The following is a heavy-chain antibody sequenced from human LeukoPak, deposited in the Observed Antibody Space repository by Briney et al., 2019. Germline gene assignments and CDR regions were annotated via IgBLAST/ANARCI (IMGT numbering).Heavy chain of an antibody. D-gene: IGHD3-10*01. CDR2: INPNSGGT. J-gene: IGHJ4*02. CDR1: GYTFTGYY. CDR3: AREHIWFGELLKSAYFDY. Sequence: GASVKVSCKACGYTFTGYYMHWVRQAPGQGLEWMGGINPNSGGTNYAQKFQGRVTMTRDTSISTAYMELSRLRSDDTAVYYCAREHIWFGELLKSAYFDYWGQGTLVTVSS. V-gene: IGHV1-2*02.